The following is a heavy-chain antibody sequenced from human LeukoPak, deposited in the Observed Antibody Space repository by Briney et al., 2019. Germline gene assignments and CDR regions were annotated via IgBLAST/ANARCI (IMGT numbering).Heavy chain of an antibody. CDR1: GFIFSSYV. CDR3: ARDLVVGGFRSWAFDI. Sequence: GGSLRLSCAASGFIFSSYVMHWVRQAPGKGLEWVSTISDSGHTSYPDSLKGRFNISRDNANSSLYLQMNSLRAEDTAVYYCARDLVVGGFRSWAFDIWGQGTMVTVSS. D-gene: IGHD2-15*01. CDR2: ISDSGHT. V-gene: IGHV3-21*01. J-gene: IGHJ3*02.